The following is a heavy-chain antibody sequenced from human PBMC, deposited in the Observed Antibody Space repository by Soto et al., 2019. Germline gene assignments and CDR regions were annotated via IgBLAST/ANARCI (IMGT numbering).Heavy chain of an antibody. J-gene: IGHJ6*02. CDR2: ITETGGDT. V-gene: IGHV3-23*01. Sequence: GGSLRLSCAASGFAFSKFVMRWVRQTPGKGLEWVSTITETGGDTYYTDSVKGRFTISRDNSKNTLYLQMTSLRAEDTALYYCTKASPDRHHMDVWGQGTTVTVSS. CDR1: GFAFSKFV. CDR3: TKASPDRHHMDV.